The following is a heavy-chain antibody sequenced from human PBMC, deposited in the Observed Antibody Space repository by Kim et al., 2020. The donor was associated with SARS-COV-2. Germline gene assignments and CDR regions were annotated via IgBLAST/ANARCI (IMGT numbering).Heavy chain of an antibody. J-gene: IGHJ4*02. CDR2: LYSGGST. CDR3: ARHKTVGNYNSPFDY. D-gene: IGHD3-3*01. V-gene: IGHV3-53*01. CDR1: GLTVSSNY. Sequence: GGSLRLSCAASGLTVSSNYMNWVRQAPGEGLEWVSVLYSGGSTHYADSVRGRFTISRDHSKNTVYLQMNSLSVEDTAIYYCARHKTVGNYNSPFDYWGQG.